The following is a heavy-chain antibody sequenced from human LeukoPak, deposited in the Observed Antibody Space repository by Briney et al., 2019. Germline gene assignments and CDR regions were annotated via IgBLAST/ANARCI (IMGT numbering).Heavy chain of an antibody. CDR3: ARGHILWWYNY. J-gene: IGHJ4*02. CDR2: INHSGSN. CDR1: GGSFSGYY. V-gene: IGHV4-34*01. Sequence: PSETLSLTCAVYGGSFSGYYLSWIRQPPGKGLEWIGEINHSGSNNYYPALESRVSTSIDTSKNQFSYMLSSVTAADTAVYYCARGHILWWYNYWGEGTLVTVSS. D-gene: IGHD2-21*01.